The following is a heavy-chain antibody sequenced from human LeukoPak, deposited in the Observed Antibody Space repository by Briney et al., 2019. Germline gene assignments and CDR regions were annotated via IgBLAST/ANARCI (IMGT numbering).Heavy chain of an antibody. CDR2: IYSGGST. J-gene: IGHJ4*02. D-gene: IGHD2-8*01. V-gene: IGHV3-66*01. Sequence: GGSLRLSCAASGFTVSSNYMSWVRQAPGKGLEWVSVIYSGGSTYYADSVKGRFTISRDNSKNTLYLQMNSLRAEDTAVYYCARNPRRCTNGVCYRGHYFDYWGQGTLVTVSS. CDR3: ARNPRRCTNGVCYRGHYFDY. CDR1: GFTVSSNY.